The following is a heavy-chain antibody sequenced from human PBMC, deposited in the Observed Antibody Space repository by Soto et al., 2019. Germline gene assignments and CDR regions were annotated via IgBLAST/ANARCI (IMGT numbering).Heavy chain of an antibody. V-gene: IGHV1-3*01. D-gene: IGHD5-12*01. CDR3: AREDIVATHYYYYYGMDV. Sequence: GASVKVSCKASGYTFTSYAMHWVRQAPGQRLEWMGWINAGNGNTKYSQKFQGRVTITRDTSASTAYMELSSLRSEDTAVYYCAREDIVATHYYYYYGMDVWGQGTTVTVSS. CDR2: INAGNGNT. J-gene: IGHJ6*02. CDR1: GYTFTSYA.